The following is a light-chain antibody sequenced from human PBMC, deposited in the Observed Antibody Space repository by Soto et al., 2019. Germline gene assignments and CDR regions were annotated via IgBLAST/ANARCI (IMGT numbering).Light chain of an antibody. CDR3: QQYNSYPLT. J-gene: IGKJ4*01. CDR2: KAS. Sequence: DIQMTQSPSTLSASVGDRVIITCRASQSISSWLAWYQQKAGKAPKLLIYKASSLDSGVPSRFSGSGSGTEFTLTISSLQPDAFATYYCQQYNSYPLTVGGGTKVEIK. V-gene: IGKV1-5*03. CDR1: QSISSW.